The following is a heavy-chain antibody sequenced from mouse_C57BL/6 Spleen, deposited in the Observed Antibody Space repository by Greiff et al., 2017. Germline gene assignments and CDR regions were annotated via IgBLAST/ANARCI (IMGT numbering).Heavy chain of an antibody. CDR3: TRNRDGYYFDY. J-gene: IGHJ2*01. V-gene: IGHV1-15*01. CDR1: GYTFTDDE. CDR2: IDPETGGT. Sequence: QVQLQQSGAELVRPGASVTLSCKASGYTFTDDEMHWVKQTPVHGLEWIGAIDPETGGTAYNQKFKGKAILTADKSSSTAYMELRSLTSEDSAVYYCTRNRDGYYFDYWGQGTTLTVSS. D-gene: IGHD4-1*01.